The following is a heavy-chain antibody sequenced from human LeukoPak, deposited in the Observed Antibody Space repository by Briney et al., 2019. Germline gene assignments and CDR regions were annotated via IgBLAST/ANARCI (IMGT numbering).Heavy chain of an antibody. Sequence: GGSLRLSCAASGFTFSSYAMSWVRQAPGKGLEWVSGISWNSGSIGYADSVKGRFTISRDNAKNSLYLQMNSLRAEDTALYYCAKEVVGAVAGVFDYWGQGALVTVSS. CDR3: AKEVVGAVAGVFDY. CDR1: GFTFSSYA. V-gene: IGHV3-9*01. D-gene: IGHD6-19*01. J-gene: IGHJ4*02. CDR2: ISWNSGSI.